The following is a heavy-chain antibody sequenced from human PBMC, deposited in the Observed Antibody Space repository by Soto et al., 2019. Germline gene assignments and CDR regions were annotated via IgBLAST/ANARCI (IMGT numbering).Heavy chain of an antibody. Sequence: QVQLQESGPGLVKPSETLSLTCTVSGGSISSYYWSWIRQPPGKGLEWIGYIYYSGSTNYNPSLKSRVTISVDTSKNQFSLKLSSVTAADTAVYYCATTVNPARRVATKHWYFDLWGRGTLVTVSS. CDR3: ATTVNPARRVATKHWYFDL. CDR1: GGSISSYY. CDR2: IYYSGST. J-gene: IGHJ2*01. D-gene: IGHD5-12*01. V-gene: IGHV4-59*08.